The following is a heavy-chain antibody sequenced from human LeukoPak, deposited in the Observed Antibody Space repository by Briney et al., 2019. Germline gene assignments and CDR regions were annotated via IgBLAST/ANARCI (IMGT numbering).Heavy chain of an antibody. Sequence: PGGSPRLSCAASGFTFSSYWMHWVRQAPGKGLVWVSRINSDGSSTSYADSVKGRFTISRDNAKNTLYLQMNSLRAEDTAVYYCARDQGNWNYVVTDYWGQGTLVTVSS. D-gene: IGHD1-7*01. CDR2: INSDGSST. CDR3: ARDQGNWNYVVTDY. J-gene: IGHJ4*02. CDR1: GFTFSSYW. V-gene: IGHV3-74*01.